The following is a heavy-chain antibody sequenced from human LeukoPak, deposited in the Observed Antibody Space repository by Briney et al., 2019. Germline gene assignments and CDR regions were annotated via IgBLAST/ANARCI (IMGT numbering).Heavy chain of an antibody. Sequence: SSVKVSCKASGGTFSSYAISWVRQAPGQGLEWMGGIIPIFGTANYAQKFQGRVTITADGSTSTAYMELSSLRSEDTAVYYCARAERITIFGVVTPGYYYYMDVWGKGTTVTVSS. CDR3: ARAERITIFGVVTPGYYYYMDV. D-gene: IGHD3-3*01. J-gene: IGHJ6*03. CDR2: IIPIFGTA. V-gene: IGHV1-69*01. CDR1: GGTFSSYA.